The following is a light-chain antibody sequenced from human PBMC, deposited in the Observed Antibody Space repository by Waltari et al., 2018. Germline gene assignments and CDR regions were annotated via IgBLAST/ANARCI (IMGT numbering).Light chain of an antibody. V-gene: IGLV2-8*01. Sequence: QSALTQPPSASGSPGQSVTISCTGSISDVGAYDYVPWYQQHPGKAPRLRIYDVSKRPSGVPYRLSGSKSGNTASLTVSGLQADDEADYYCSSYSDIKQRVFGTGTKVTVL. J-gene: IGLJ1*01. CDR2: DVS. CDR1: ISDVGAYDY. CDR3: SSYSDIKQRV.